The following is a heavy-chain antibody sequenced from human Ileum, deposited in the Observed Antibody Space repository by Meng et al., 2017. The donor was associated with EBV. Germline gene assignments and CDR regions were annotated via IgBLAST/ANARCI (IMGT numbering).Heavy chain of an antibody. CDR1: GGSISSSNSY. CDR2: IYNSGST. Sequence: VPLKASGPESVRPCQTLSLTCTVSGGSISSSNSYWSWIRQPPGKGLEWSGHIYNSGSTYYNPSLKSRITISVDTSKNQFSLKLSSVTAADTAVYYCARGQKGYFDLWGRGTLVTVSS. CDR3: ARGQKGYFDL. V-gene: IGHV4-30-4*01. J-gene: IGHJ2*01.